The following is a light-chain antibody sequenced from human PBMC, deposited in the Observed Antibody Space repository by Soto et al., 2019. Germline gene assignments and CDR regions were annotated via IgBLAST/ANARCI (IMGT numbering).Light chain of an antibody. V-gene: IGKV1-39*01. J-gene: IGKJ1*01. CDR2: AAS. Sequence: DIQMTQSPSSLSASVGDRVTITCRASQSISNYLNWYQHKPGKDPKLLIYAASSLQGGVPSRISGSGSGTDFTLNISSLQPEDFATYYCQQSYSTPWKFGQGTKVEIK. CDR1: QSISNY. CDR3: QQSYSTPWK.